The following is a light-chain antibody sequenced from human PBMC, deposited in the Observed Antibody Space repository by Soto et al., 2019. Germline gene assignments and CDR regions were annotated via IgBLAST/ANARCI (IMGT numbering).Light chain of an antibody. Sequence: QSALTQPASVSGSPGQSITISCTGTSSDVGGYNFVSWYQHHPAKAPKLMIYDVSNRSSGVSNRFSGSKSGNTASLTISGLQAEDEAHYYCSSFTSSDTLVVFGGGTQLTVL. V-gene: IGLV2-14*03. CDR2: DVS. CDR1: SSDVGGYNF. CDR3: SSFTSSDTLVV. J-gene: IGLJ2*01.